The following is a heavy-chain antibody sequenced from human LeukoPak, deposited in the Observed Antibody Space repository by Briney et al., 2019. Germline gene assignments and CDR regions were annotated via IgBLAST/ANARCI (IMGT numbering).Heavy chain of an antibody. CDR3: ARGGGLDV. J-gene: IGHJ6*02. D-gene: IGHD3-16*01. V-gene: IGHV3-7*03. CDR2: INHNGNVN. Sequence: GGSLRLSCAASGFTFSSFWMIWARQAPGKGLEWVASINHNGNVNYYVDSVKGRFTISRDNAKNSLYLQMSNLRAEDTAVYFCARGGGLDVWGQGATVTVSS. CDR1: GFTFSSFW.